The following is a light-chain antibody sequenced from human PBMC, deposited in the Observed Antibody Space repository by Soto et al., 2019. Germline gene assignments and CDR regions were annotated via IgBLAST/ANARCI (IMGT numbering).Light chain of an antibody. CDR1: SSDVGGYDY. CDR2: DVN. J-gene: IGLJ2*01. CDR3: TSYTPGGAFVV. V-gene: IGLV2-14*03. Sequence: QSALTQPASVSGSPGQSITISCTGTSSDVGGYDYVSWYQQQPGKAPKLMIYDVNNRASGVSGRFSGYKSGTTASLTSSGLQAEDEVNYDCTSYTPGGAFVVFGGGTKLTVL.